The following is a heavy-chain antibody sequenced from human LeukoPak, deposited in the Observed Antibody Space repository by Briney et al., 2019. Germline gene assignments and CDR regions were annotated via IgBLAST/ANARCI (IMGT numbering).Heavy chain of an antibody. Sequence: GGSLRLSFAASGFTFSTYEMNWVRQASGKGLEWVGRIRGKPSNYATTYTASMKDRFTISRDDSKNTAYLQMNGLKTEDTAVYYCRGALGYWGQGSLVTVSS. J-gene: IGHJ4*02. CDR3: RGALGY. CDR1: GFTFSTYE. CDR2: IRGKPSNYAT. V-gene: IGHV3-73*01. D-gene: IGHD3-16*01.